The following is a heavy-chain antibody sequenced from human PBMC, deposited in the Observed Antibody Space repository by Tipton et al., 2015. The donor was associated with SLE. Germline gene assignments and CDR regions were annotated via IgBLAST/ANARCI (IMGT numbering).Heavy chain of an antibody. V-gene: IGHV4-31*03. J-gene: IGHJ4*02. CDR2: LYYSGST. D-gene: IGHD3-9*01. Sequence: PGLVKPSETLSLTCTVSGVSISSGGHYWSWLRQLPGKGLEWIGYLYYSGSTEYNPSLKSRVTISIDSSKSQLSLNLRSVTAADTAVYYCARDPGMSRYLDGRYFDYWGRGTQVTVSS. CDR3: ARDPGMSRYLDGRYFDY. CDR1: GVSISSGGHY.